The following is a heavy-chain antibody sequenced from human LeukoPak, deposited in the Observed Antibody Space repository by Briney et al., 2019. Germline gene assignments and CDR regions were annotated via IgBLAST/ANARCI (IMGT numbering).Heavy chain of an antibody. Sequence: SVKVSCKASGGTFSSYAISWARQAPGQGLEWMGGIIPIFGTANYAQKFQGRVTITADESTSTAYMELSSLRSEDTAVYYCASGRDGYNPDYWGQGTLVTVSS. CDR3: ASGRDGYNPDY. D-gene: IGHD5-24*01. J-gene: IGHJ4*02. V-gene: IGHV1-69*13. CDR2: IIPIFGTA. CDR1: GGTFSSYA.